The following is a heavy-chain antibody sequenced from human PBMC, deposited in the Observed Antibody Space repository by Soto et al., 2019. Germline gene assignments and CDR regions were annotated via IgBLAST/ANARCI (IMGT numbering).Heavy chain of an antibody. CDR2: IYYSGST. D-gene: IGHD2-21*01. CDR3: ARVWGYYFDY. Sequence: GETSETLSLTCTVSGGSVSSGDYYWTWIRQSPGKGLEWIGYIYYSGSTNYNPSLKSRVTISVDTSKNQFSLKLSSVTAADTAVYYCARVWGYYFDYWGQGTLVTVSS. CDR1: GGSVSSGDYY. V-gene: IGHV4-61*08. J-gene: IGHJ4*02.